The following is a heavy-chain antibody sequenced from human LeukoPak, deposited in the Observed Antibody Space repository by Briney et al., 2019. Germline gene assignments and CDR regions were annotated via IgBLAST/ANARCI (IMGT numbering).Heavy chain of an antibody. CDR3: AREGGLHTSFNY. CDR1: GFTFRIYW. D-gene: IGHD5-12*01. V-gene: IGHV3-7*01. CDR2: RTPDGTAE. Sequence: PGGSLRLSCAASGFTFRIYWMGWVRQAPGKGLEWVANRTPDGTAEYYASSVSGRFTTSRDNANNFLYRQMIRLRGEDTAVYYWAREGGLHTSFNYWGQGTLVTVSS. J-gene: IGHJ4*02.